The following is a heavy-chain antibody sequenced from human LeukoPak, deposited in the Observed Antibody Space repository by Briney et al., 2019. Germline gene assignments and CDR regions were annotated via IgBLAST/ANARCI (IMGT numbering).Heavy chain of an antibody. CDR1: GFTFTTYA. Sequence: GGSLRLSCAASGFTFTTYAMSWVRQAPGKGLEWVASIEDDGDQKNYGDSVKGRFTISRDNAENSLYLQMNILRVEDTAVYYCARDIPRGSTHLDYWGQGTLVTVSA. CDR2: IEDDGDQK. CDR3: ARDIPRGSTHLDY. D-gene: IGHD1-26*01. V-gene: IGHV3-7*01. J-gene: IGHJ4*02.